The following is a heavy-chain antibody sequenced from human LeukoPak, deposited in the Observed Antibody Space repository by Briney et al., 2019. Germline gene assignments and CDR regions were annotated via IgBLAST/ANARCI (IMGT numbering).Heavy chain of an antibody. CDR2: VIPIFGTA. Sequence: SVKLSCKPSGATFTSYAICWVRQAPGQGLEWMGRVIPIFGTANYAQKFQGRVTITTDESTSTAYMELSSLRSEDTAVYYCARDRPGGRPLNDAFDIWGQGTMVTVSS. CDR1: GATFTSYA. D-gene: IGHD4-23*01. J-gene: IGHJ3*02. V-gene: IGHV1-69*05. CDR3: ARDRPGGRPLNDAFDI.